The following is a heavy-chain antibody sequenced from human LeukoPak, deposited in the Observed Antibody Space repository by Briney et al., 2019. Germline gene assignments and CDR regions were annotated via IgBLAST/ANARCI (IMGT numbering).Heavy chain of an antibody. D-gene: IGHD2/OR15-2a*01. CDR1: GYTLTELS. V-gene: IGHV7-4-1*02. CDR3: ARDARMDY. CDR2: VSSSTGNP. J-gene: IGHJ4*02. Sequence: ASVKVSCKVSGYTLTELSMHWVRQAPGQGLEWMGWVSSSTGNPTYAQGFTGRFVFSVDTSVTTAYLQINNLKAEDTAAYYCARDARMDYWGQGTLVTVSS.